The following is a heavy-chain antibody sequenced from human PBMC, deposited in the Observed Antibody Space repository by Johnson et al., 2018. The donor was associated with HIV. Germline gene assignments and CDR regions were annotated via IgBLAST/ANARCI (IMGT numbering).Heavy chain of an antibody. CDR1: QFTFSNYY. D-gene: IGHD6-6*01. V-gene: IGHV3-66*01. Sequence: EVQVLESGGGLAKPAWSPRLSCAASQFTFSNYYMIWVRQAPGKGLEWVSIIYSGGSTYYPDSVKGRFTISRDNSKNTLYLQTNSLGAEDTAVYYCASWNIAARPVGAFDIWGQGTMVTVSS. CDR2: IYSGGST. CDR3: ASWNIAARPVGAFDI. J-gene: IGHJ3*02.